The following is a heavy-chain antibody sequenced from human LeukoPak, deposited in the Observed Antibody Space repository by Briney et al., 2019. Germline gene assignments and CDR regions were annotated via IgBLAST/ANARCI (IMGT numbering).Heavy chain of an antibody. CDR3: TREIFYSWGENYFDY. CDR1: GFTFSSYW. V-gene: IGHV3-49*04. Sequence: PGESLRLSCAASGFTFSSYWMSWVRQAPGKGLEWVGFIRSKAYGGTTEYAASVKGRFTISRDDFKSVAYLQMNSLKTEDTAVYYCTREIFYSWGENYFDYWGQGTLVTVSS. J-gene: IGHJ4*02. D-gene: IGHD3-9*01. CDR2: IRSKAYGGTT.